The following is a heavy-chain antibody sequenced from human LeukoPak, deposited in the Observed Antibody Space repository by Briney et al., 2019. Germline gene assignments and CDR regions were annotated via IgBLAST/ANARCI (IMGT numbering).Heavy chain of an antibody. CDR2: IIPILGIA. Sequence: GASVKVSCKASGGTFSSYAISWVRQAPGQGLEWMGRIIPILGIANYAQKFQERVTITRDMSTSTACMELSSLRSEDTAVYYCAAGAYYYDSSGYPFQFPHFDYWGQGTLVTVSS. V-gene: IGHV1-69*04. CDR1: GGTFSSYA. CDR3: AAGAYYYDSSGYPFQFPHFDY. J-gene: IGHJ4*02. D-gene: IGHD3-22*01.